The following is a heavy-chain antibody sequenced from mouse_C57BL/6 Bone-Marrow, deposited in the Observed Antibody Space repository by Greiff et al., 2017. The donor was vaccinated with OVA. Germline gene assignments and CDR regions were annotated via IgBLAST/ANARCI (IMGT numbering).Heavy chain of an antibody. Sequence: VQLQQSVAELVRPGASVKLSCTASGFNIKNTYMHWVKQRPEQGLEWIGRIDPANGNTKYAPKFQGKATITADTSSNTAYLQLSSLTSEDTAIYYCARSTITTVVEGTLFDYWGQGTTLTVSS. CDR1: GFNIKNTY. CDR3: ARSTITTVVEGTLFDY. V-gene: IGHV14-3*01. CDR2: IDPANGNT. D-gene: IGHD1-1*01. J-gene: IGHJ2*01.